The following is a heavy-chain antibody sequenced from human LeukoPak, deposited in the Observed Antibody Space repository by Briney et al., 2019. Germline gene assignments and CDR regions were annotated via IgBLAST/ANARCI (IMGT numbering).Heavy chain of an antibody. CDR3: ARGDCYDSIGRSYCHYYMDV. D-gene: IGHD3-22*01. Sequence: GGSLRLSCAASRFTFSSYAMSWVRQAPGKGLEWVSAISGSGGSTYYADSVKGRFTISRDNSKNTLYLQMNSLRAEDTAVYYCARGDCYDSIGRSYCHYYMDVWGKGTTVTVSS. CDR1: RFTFSSYA. V-gene: IGHV3-23*01. J-gene: IGHJ6*03. CDR2: ISGSGGST.